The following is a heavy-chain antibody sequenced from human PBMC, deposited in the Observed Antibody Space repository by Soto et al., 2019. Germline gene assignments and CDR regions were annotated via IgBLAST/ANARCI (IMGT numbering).Heavy chain of an antibody. CDR1: GGTFSSYP. CDR2: IIPIFGTA. V-gene: IGHV1-69*05. Sequence: QVQLVQSGAEVKKPGSSVKVSCKTSGGTFSSYPITWVRQAPGQGLEWMGGIIPIFGTANYAQKFQGRVTXAXDXXTSTSYMELNSLRSEDTAVYYCARAPDSAYDYYAYWGQGTLVTVSS. CDR3: ARAPDSAYDYYAY. D-gene: IGHD5-12*01. J-gene: IGHJ4*02.